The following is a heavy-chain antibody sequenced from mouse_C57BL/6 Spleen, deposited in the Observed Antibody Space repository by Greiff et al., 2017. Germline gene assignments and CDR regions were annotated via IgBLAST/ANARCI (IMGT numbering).Heavy chain of an antibody. CDR1: GYTFTDYY. CDR2: INPNNGGT. CDR3: ARSGGAQAPDY. Sequence: EVQLQQSGPELVKPGASVKISCKASGYTFTDYYMNWVKQSHGKSLEWIGDINPNNGGTSYNQKFKGKATLTVDKSSSTAYMELRSLTSEDSAVYYCARSGGAQAPDYWGQGTTLTVSS. V-gene: IGHV1-26*01. D-gene: IGHD3-2*02. J-gene: IGHJ2*01.